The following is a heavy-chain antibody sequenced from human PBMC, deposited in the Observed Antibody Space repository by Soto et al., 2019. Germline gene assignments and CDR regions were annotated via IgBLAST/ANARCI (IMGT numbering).Heavy chain of an antibody. Sequence: SLRLSCAASGFTFDDYAMHWVRQAPGKGLEWVSGISWNSGNKGYADCVKGRFTISRDNAKNFLYLEMNSLRAEDTALYYCAKEAGLVRFFDWLSNGLDVWGQGTAVTVSS. CDR1: GFTFDDYA. CDR2: ISWNSGNK. J-gene: IGHJ6*02. V-gene: IGHV3-9*01. D-gene: IGHD3-9*01. CDR3: AKEAGLVRFFDWLSNGLDV.